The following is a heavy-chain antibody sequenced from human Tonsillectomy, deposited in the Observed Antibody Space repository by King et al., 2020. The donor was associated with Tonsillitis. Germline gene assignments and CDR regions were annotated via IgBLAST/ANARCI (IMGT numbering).Heavy chain of an antibody. CDR3: ARVSGGTHYYYMDV. V-gene: IGHV4-59*01. CDR2: IYYSGST. D-gene: IGHD2-15*01. J-gene: IGHJ6*03. Sequence: VQLQESGPGLVKPSETLSLTCTVSGGSISSYYWSWIRQPPGKGLEWIGYIYYSGSTNYNPSLKSRVTISVDTSKNQFSLKLSSVTAADTAVYYCARVSGGTHYYYMDVWGKGTTVTVSS. CDR1: GGSISSYY.